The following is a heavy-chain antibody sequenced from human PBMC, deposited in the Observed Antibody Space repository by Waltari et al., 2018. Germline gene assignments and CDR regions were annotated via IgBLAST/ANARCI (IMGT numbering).Heavy chain of an antibody. J-gene: IGHJ4*02. Sequence: QVQLQESGPGLVKPSGTLSLTCAVSGDSMSSNSWWSWVRQSPGKGLEWIGQIHRSGGTHYYPSLESRVTISIDTSNKQFSLKVTSAAAADTAVYYCARDRGRGLYLDSWGQGTLVTVSP. CDR2: IHRSGGT. CDR1: GDSMSSNSW. CDR3: ARDRGRGLYLDS. D-gene: IGHD2-15*01. V-gene: IGHV4-4*02.